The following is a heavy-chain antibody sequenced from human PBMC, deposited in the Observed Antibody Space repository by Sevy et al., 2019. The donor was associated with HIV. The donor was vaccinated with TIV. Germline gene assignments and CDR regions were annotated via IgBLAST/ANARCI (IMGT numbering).Heavy chain of an antibody. CDR2: ISAYNGNT. CDR3: ARGPRKYYDSSGYYYPPSY. V-gene: IGHV1-18*01. D-gene: IGHD3-22*01. CDR1: GYTFTSYG. J-gene: IGHJ4*02. Sequence: ASVKVSCEASGYTFTSYGIIWVRQAPGQGLEWMGWISAYNGNTNYAQRLQGRVTMTKDTSTSTAYMELTSLRSDDTAGYYCARGPRKYYDSSGYYYPPSYWGQGTLVTVSS.